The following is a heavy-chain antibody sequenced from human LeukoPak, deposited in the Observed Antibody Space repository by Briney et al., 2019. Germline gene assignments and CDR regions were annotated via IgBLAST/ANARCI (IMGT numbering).Heavy chain of an antibody. Sequence: GGSLRLSCATSGFPFETNAMSWVRQAPGKGLEWVATIGNTESFYADSVTGRFTISRDNSKNTVNLQMNRLRVEDTAIYYCAKDWIQFNRVFDCFDSWGQGTLVTVSS. V-gene: IGHV3-23*01. J-gene: IGHJ4*02. CDR3: AKDWIQFNRVFDCFDS. CDR1: GFPFETNA. D-gene: IGHD5-18*01. CDR2: IGNTES.